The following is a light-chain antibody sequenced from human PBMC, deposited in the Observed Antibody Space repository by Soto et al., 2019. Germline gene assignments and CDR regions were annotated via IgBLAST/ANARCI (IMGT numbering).Light chain of an antibody. CDR1: QSVSNN. J-gene: IGKJ4*01. V-gene: IGKV3-15*01. CDR2: GAS. Sequence: EIVMTQSPATLSVSPGERATLSCRASQSVSNNLAWYQQKPGQAPRLLIYGASTRATGIPARFSGSGSGTEFTLTISSLQSEDFAVYYCQQYYTWSPLPFGGGTKVETK. CDR3: QQYYTWSPLP.